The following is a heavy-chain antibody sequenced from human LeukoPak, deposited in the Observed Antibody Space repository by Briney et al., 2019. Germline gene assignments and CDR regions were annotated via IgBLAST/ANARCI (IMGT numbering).Heavy chain of an antibody. V-gene: IGHV4-59*01. CDR1: GGSISSYY. J-gene: IGHJ6*02. Sequence: SETLSLTCTVSGGSISSYYWSWIRQPPGKGLEWIGYIYYSGSTNYNPSLKSRVTISVDTSKNQFSLKLSSVTAADTAVYYCARDTYYDILTGYQLDPHSYGMDVWGQGTTVTVSS. D-gene: IGHD3-9*01. CDR3: ARDTYYDILTGYQLDPHSYGMDV. CDR2: IYYSGST.